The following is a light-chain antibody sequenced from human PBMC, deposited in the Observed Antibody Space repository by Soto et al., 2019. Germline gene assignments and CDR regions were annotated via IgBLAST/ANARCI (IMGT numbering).Light chain of an antibody. J-gene: IGKJ1*01. Sequence: EGVLTQSPGTLSLSPGERATLSCRASQSLSSSYLAWYQQKPGQAPRLLIYGASSRATGIPDRFSGSGSGTDYTLTISRLEPEDFAVYYCQQYDISPVTFGQGTKVDIK. CDR1: QSLSSSY. V-gene: IGKV3-20*01. CDR3: QQYDISPVT. CDR2: GAS.